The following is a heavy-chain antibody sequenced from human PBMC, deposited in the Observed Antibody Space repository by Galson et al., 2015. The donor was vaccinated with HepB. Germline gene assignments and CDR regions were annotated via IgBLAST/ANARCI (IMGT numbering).Heavy chain of an antibody. CDR2: ISYDGSNK. CDR3: AKDTYFYGALGGTLVGFDY. D-gene: IGHD6-19*01. Sequence: SLRLSCAASGFTFSNYGMHWVRQAPGKGLEWVAVISYDGSNKYYADSVKGRFTISRDNSKNTLYLQMNSLRAEDTALYYCAKDTYFYGALGGTLVGFDYWGQGTLVTVSS. V-gene: IGHV3-30*18. CDR1: GFTFSNYG. J-gene: IGHJ4*02.